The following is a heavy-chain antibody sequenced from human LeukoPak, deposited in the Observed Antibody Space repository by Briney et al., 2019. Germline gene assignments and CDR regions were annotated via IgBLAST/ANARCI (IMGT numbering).Heavy chain of an antibody. Sequence: ASVKVSCNASGYTFTSYGISWVRQAPGQGLEWMGWISAYNGNTNYAQKLQGRVTMTTDTSTSTAYMELRSLRSDDTAVYYCARALPGAYDILTGYPQVDYWGQGTLVTVSS. D-gene: IGHD3-9*01. J-gene: IGHJ4*02. CDR1: GYTFTSYG. V-gene: IGHV1-18*01. CDR2: ISAYNGNT. CDR3: ARALPGAYDILTGYPQVDY.